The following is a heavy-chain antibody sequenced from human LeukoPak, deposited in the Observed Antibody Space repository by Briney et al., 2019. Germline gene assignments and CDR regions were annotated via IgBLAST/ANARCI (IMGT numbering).Heavy chain of an antibody. CDR3: TREEGGRSYPLRYFDY. CDR1: GFTFSSYA. Sequence: PGGSLRLSCAASGFTFSSYAMSWVRQAPGKGLEWVGFIRSKAYGGTTEYAASVKGRFTISRDDSKSIAYLQMNSLKTEDTAVYYCTREEGGRSYPLRYFDYWGQGTLVTVSS. CDR2: IRSKAYGGTT. D-gene: IGHD1-26*01. V-gene: IGHV3-49*04. J-gene: IGHJ4*02.